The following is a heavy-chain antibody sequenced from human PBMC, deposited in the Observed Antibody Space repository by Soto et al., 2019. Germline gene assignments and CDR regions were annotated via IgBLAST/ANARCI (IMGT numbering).Heavy chain of an antibody. CDR1: GYRFSDYY. V-gene: IGHV1-2*02. Sequence: QVQLVQSGAEVKKPGASVTVSCKASGYRFSDYYLHWVRQAPGQGPEWMGWMNPNSGGTKYAQKFKGLVTMTRDTSVRTAFMELNWLKSDDTAVYYCARESGEATATLDYYYFYMDVWGIGTTVTVSS. CDR2: MNPNSGGT. CDR3: ARESGEATATLDYYYFYMDV. D-gene: IGHD5-12*01. J-gene: IGHJ6*03.